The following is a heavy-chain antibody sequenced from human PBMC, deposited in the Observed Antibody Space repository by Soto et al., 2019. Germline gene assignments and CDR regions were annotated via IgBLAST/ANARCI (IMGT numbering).Heavy chain of an antibody. D-gene: IGHD6-13*01. Sequence: PSETLSLTCAVSGGSISSGGYSWSWIRQPPGKGLEWIGYIYHSGSTYYNPSLKSRVTISVDTSKNQFSLKLSSVTAADTAVYYCARNDFIAAAVDYWGQGTLVTVSS. CDR1: GGSISSGGYS. CDR2: IYHSGST. CDR3: ARNDFIAAAVDY. J-gene: IGHJ4*02. V-gene: IGHV4-30-2*02.